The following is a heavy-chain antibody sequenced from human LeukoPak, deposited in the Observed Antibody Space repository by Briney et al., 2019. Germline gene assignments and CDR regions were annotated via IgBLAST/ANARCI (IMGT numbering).Heavy chain of an antibody. CDR2: ISAYNGNT. CDR3: ARRAIAAAGLNWFDP. CDR1: GHTFTSYG. J-gene: IGHJ5*02. D-gene: IGHD6-13*01. V-gene: IGHV1-18*01. Sequence: ASVKVSCKASGHTFTSYGISWVRQAPGQGHEWMGWISAYNGNTNYAQKLQGRVTMTTDTSTSTAYMELRSLRSDDTAVYYCARRAIAAAGLNWFDPWGQGTLVTVSS.